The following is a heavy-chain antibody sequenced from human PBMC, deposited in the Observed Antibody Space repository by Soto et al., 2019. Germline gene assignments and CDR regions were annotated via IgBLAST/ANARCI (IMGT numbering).Heavy chain of an antibody. Sequence: QVQLQESGPGLVRPSQTLSLTCTVSGGSISTDHYPWTWIRQAPGKGLEWIGYIHYSGSIQFNPSTQSRVSMSVDTSKNLFSRRLSSVTAADTAVYFCAREDAGGDRDYYGLDVWGQGTTVTVSS. D-gene: IGHD2-21*02. CDR1: GGSISTDHYP. V-gene: IGHV4-30-4*01. CDR2: IHYSGSI. J-gene: IGHJ6*02. CDR3: AREDAGGDRDYYGLDV.